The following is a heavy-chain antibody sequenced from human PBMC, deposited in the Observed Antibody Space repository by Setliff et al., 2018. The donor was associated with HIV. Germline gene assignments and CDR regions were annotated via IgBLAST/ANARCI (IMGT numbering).Heavy chain of an antibody. CDR1: GFSIGSGYY. J-gene: IGHJ4*02. CDR3: ARGDPFTDFDS. V-gene: IGHV4-38-2*01. D-gene: IGHD3-16*01. Sequence: KTSETLSLTCAVSGFSIGSGYYWGWIRQPPGKGLEYIGSVYYTGSTNYNPSLKSRVTISVDTSKNQFSLKLASVTAADTAVYYCARGDPFTDFDSWGQGTLVTVSS. CDR2: VYYTGST.